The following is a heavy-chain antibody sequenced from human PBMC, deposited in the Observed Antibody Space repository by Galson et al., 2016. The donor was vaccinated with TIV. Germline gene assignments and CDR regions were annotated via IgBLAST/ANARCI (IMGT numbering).Heavy chain of an antibody. D-gene: IGHD1-7*01. CDR3: ARRGNYLSDAFDI. J-gene: IGHJ3*02. V-gene: IGHV3-23*01. CDR2: IGGTGGST. CDR1: GFRFNSYA. Sequence: SLRLSCAASGFRFNSYAMNWVRQAPGKGLEWVSSIGGTGGSTYYADSVKGRFTISRDNAEDSLYLQINSLRVEDTALYYCARRGNYLSDAFDIWGQGTMVTVSS.